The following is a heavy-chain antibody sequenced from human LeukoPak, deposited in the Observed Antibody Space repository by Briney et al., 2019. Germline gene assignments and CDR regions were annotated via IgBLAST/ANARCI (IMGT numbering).Heavy chain of an antibody. Sequence: SQTLSLTCTVSGGSISSGSYYWSWIRQPAGKGLEWIGRIYTSGSTNYNPSLKSRVTISVDTSKNPFSLKLSSVTAADTAVYYCARGWLAFDYWGQGTLVTVSS. D-gene: IGHD6-19*01. J-gene: IGHJ4*02. CDR2: IYTSGST. V-gene: IGHV4-61*02. CDR3: ARGWLAFDY. CDR1: GGSISSGSYY.